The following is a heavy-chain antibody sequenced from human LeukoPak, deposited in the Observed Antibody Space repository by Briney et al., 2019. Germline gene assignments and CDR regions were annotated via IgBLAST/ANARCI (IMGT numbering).Heavy chain of an antibody. V-gene: IGHV4-34*01. CDR3: ARGIAAAGHYFDY. Sequence: SETLSLTCAVYGGSFSGYYWTWIRQPPGKGLEWIGYIYHSGSTYYNPSLKSRVTISVDRSKNQFSLKLSSVTAADTAVYYCARGIAAAGHYFDYWGQGTLVTVSS. D-gene: IGHD6-13*01. J-gene: IGHJ4*02. CDR2: IYHSGST. CDR1: GGSFSGYY.